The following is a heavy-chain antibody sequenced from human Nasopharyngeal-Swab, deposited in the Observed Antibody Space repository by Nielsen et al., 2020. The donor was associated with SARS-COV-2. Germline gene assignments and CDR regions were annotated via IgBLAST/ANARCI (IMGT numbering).Heavy chain of an antibody. CDR1: GGSISSSSYY. V-gene: IGHV4-39*07. CDR2: IYHSGST. D-gene: IGHD3-22*01. J-gene: IGHJ4*02. Sequence: SETLSLTCTVSGGSISSSSYYWGWIRQPPGKGLEWIGSIYHSGSTNYNPSLKSRVTISVDKSKNQFSLKLGSVTAADTAVYYCARGYSSGYYYVPYYFDYWGQGTLVTVSS. CDR3: ARGYSSGYYYVPYYFDY.